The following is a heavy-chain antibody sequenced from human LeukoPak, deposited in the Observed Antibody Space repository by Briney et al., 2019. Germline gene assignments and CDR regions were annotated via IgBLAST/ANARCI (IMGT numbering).Heavy chain of an antibody. J-gene: IGHJ1*01. Sequence: GASVKVSCKASGGTFSSYDISWVRQAPGQGLEWMGWISAYNGNTNYAQKLQGRVTMTTDTSTSTAYMELRSLRSDDTAVYYCAREDPPPNNFQHWGQGTLVTVSS. CDR1: GGTFSSYD. V-gene: IGHV1-18*01. CDR3: AREDPPPNNFQH. D-gene: IGHD2/OR15-2a*01. CDR2: ISAYNGNT.